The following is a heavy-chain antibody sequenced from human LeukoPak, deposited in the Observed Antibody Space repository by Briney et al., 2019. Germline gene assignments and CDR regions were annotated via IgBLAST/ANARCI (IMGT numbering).Heavy chain of an antibody. CDR3: ASLRSRAKDIPVENWFDP. CDR1: GGSFSGYY. J-gene: IGHJ5*02. CDR2: INHSGST. Sequence: SETLSLTCAVYGGSFSGYYWSWIRQPPGKGLEWIGEINHSGSTNYNPSLKSRVTISVDTSKNQFSLKLSSVTAADTAVYYCASLRSRAKDIPVENWFDPWGQGTLVTVSS. V-gene: IGHV4-34*01. D-gene: IGHD1-1*01.